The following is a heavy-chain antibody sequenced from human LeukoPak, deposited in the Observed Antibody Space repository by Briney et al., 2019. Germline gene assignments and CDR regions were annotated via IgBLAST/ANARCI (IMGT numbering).Heavy chain of an antibody. Sequence: SETLSLTCPVSGGSISSSSYYWGWIRQPPGKGLEWIGSIYYSGSTYYNPSLKSRVTISVDTSKNQFSLKLSSVTAADTAVYYCARPKGLISWFDPWGQGTLVTVSS. CDR2: IYYSGST. CDR1: GGSISSSSYY. CDR3: ARPKGLISWFDP. J-gene: IGHJ5*02. V-gene: IGHV4-39*01. D-gene: IGHD3/OR15-3a*01.